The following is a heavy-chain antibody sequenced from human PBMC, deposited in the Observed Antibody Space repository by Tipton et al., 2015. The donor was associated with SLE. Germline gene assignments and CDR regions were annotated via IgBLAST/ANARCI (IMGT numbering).Heavy chain of an antibody. J-gene: IGHJ4*02. CDR3: ARDEDILTGSRSTRINYFDY. V-gene: IGHV4-30-2*01. CDR2: INHSGST. Sequence: TLSLTCAVSGGSISSGGYSWSWIRQPPGKGLEWIGEINHSGSTNYNPSLKSRVTISVDTSKNQFSLKLSSVTAADTAVYYCARDEDILTGSRSTRINYFDYWGQGTLVTVSS. D-gene: IGHD3-9*01. CDR1: GGSISSGGYS.